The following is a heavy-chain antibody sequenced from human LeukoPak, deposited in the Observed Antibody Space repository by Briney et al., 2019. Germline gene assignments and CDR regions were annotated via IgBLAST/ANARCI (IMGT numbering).Heavy chain of an antibody. CDR2: IYSGGST. J-gene: IGHJ4*02. CDR3: ARVSGGAKGS. V-gene: IGHV3-53*01. CDR1: GFTVSSNY. D-gene: IGHD1-26*01. Sequence: GGSLRLSCAASGFTVSSNYMSWVRQAPGKGLEWVSVIYSGGSTYYADSVKGRFPISSDNSKNTLYLQMNSLRAEDTAVYYCARVSGGAKGSWGQGTLVTVSS.